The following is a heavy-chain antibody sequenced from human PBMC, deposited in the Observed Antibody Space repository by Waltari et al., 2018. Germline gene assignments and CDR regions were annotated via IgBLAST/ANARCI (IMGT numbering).Heavy chain of an antibody. J-gene: IGHJ4*02. CDR2: SSSSGNTT. CDR1: GFLFSNYE. D-gene: IGHD6-19*01. Sequence: EVQLVESGGGWVQPGGSLRLSCKVSGFLFSNYEMNWVRQAPGRGLEWVSFSSSSGNTTHNVDSVRGRFSISRDNGKNSLYLQMNSLRVEDTAVYFCATDHVRGWYPCENWGQGTLVTVSS. CDR3: ATDHVRGWYPCEN. V-gene: IGHV3-48*03.